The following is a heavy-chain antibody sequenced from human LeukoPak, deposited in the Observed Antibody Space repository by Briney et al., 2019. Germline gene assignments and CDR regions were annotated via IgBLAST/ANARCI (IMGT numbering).Heavy chain of an antibody. CDR2: IYTNETT. J-gene: IGHJ5*02. Sequence: SETLSLTCAVSGGSVSGYYWSWIRQSAGKGLEWIGRIYTNETTNYNPSLGSRATMSIDTSKNQFSLTLRSVTAADSAVYYCARDPTQLWSSNYFDPWGPGTLVTVSS. D-gene: IGHD5-18*01. CDR3: ARDPTQLWSSNYFDP. V-gene: IGHV4-4*07. CDR1: GGSVSGYY.